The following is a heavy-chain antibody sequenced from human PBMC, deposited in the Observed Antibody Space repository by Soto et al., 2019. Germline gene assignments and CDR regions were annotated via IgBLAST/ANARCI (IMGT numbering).Heavy chain of an antibody. J-gene: IGHJ6*02. Sequence: GGSVRLSGAASGFTFSSYEMNWVRQATGKGLEWISYIRSSGSTIFYADSVKCRFSISRDTAKNSLYLQMHSPRAEDTAVYYCASDDCFGLARYYGMDAWGQGTTVTVSS. D-gene: IGHD2-21*01. CDR1: GFTFSSYE. CDR2: IRSSGSTI. V-gene: IGHV3-48*03. CDR3: ASDDCFGLARYYGMDA.